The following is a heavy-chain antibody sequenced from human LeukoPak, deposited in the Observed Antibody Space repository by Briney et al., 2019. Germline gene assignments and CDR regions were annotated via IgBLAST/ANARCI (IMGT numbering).Heavy chain of an antibody. CDR3: ARGLRRYCSSTSCYRGVWGYYYYGMDV. Sequence: AETLSLTCAVYGGSFSGYYWSGIRQPPGKGLEGIGEINHSGSTNYNPSLKSRVTISVDTSKNQFSLKVSSVTAADTAVYYCARGLRRYCSSTSCYRGVWGYYYYGMDVWGQGTTVTVSS. D-gene: IGHD2-2*02. J-gene: IGHJ6*02. V-gene: IGHV4-34*01. CDR1: GGSFSGYY. CDR2: INHSGST.